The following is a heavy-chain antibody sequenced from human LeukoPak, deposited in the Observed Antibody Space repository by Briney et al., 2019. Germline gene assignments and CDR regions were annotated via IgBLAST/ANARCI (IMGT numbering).Heavy chain of an antibody. CDR2: IYYSGST. D-gene: IGHD2-15*01. Sequence: SETLSLTCTVSGGSISSYYWSWIRQPPGKGLEWIGYIYYSGSTNYNPSLKSRVTISVDTSKNQFSLKLSSVTAADTAVYYCAKVPGTYCSGGSCYVSYWGQGTLVTVSS. CDR3: AKVPGTYCSGGSCYVSY. V-gene: IGHV4-59*01. J-gene: IGHJ4*02. CDR1: GGSISSYY.